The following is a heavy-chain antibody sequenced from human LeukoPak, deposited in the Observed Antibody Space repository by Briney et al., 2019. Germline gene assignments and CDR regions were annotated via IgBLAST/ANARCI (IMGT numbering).Heavy chain of an antibody. CDR2: ISGSGGST. D-gene: IGHD6-19*01. J-gene: IGHJ4*02. V-gene: IGHV3-23*01. CDR3: AKGYSSGWYFFDN. CDR1: GFTFSSYA. Sequence: GGSLRLSCAASGFTFSSYAMNWVRQAPGKGLEWVSAISGSGGSTHYADSVKGRFTISRDDSKNTLYLQMNSLRAEDTAVYHCAKGYSSGWYFFDNWGQGILVTVSS.